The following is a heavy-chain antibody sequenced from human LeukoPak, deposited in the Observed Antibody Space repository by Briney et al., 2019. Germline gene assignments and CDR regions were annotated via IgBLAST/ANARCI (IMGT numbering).Heavy chain of an antibody. V-gene: IGHV3-23*01. CDR3: AKDTRKNWFDP. D-gene: IGHD2-2*01. J-gene: IGHJ5*02. CDR1: GFTFSSYA. CDR2: ISGSGGST. Sequence: GVSLRLSCAASGFTFSSYAMSWVRQAPVKGLEWVSAISGSGGSTYYADSVKGRFTISRDNSKNTLYLQMNSLRAEDTAVYYCAKDTRKNWFDPWGQGTLVTVSS.